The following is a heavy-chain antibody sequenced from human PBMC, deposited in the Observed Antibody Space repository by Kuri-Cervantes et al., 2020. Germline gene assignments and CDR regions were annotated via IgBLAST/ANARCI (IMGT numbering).Heavy chain of an antibody. V-gene: IGHV3-49*04. CDR2: IRSKAYGGTT. Sequence: GESLKISCTASGFTFGDYAMSWVRQAPGKGLEWVGFIRSKAYGGTTEYAASVKGRFTISRDDSKSIAYLQMNSLKTEDTAVYYCTRSPATTMIVVVIHLDYWGQGTLVTVSS. D-gene: IGHD3-22*01. CDR1: GFTFGDYA. CDR3: TRSPATTMIVVVIHLDY. J-gene: IGHJ4*02.